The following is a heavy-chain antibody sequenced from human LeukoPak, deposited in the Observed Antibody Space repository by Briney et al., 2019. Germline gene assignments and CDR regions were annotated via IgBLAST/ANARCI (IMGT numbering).Heavy chain of an antibody. V-gene: IGHV3-9*01. Sequence: PGGSLRLSCAASGFTFDDYAMHWVRQAPGKGLEWVSGISWNSGSIGYADSVKGRFTISRDNAKNSLYLQMNSLRAEDTAVYYCANVDASRAFDYWGQGTLVIVSS. CDR3: ANVDASRAFDY. CDR1: GFTFDDYA. D-gene: IGHD2-2*01. CDR2: ISWNSGSI. J-gene: IGHJ4*02.